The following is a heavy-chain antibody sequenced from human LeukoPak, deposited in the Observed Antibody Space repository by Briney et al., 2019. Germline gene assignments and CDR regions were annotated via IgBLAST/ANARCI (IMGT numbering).Heavy chain of an antibody. D-gene: IGHD1-1*01. J-gene: IGHJ3*02. V-gene: IGHV4-30-2*01. CDR3: ARGLDRDAFGI. CDR1: GGSISSGGYY. Sequence: TPSQTLSLTCTVSGGSISSGGYYWSWIRQPPGKGLEWIGYIYHSGSTYYNPSLKSRVTISVDRSKNQFSLKLSSVTAADTAVYYCARGLDRDAFGIWGQGTMATVSS. CDR2: IYHSGST.